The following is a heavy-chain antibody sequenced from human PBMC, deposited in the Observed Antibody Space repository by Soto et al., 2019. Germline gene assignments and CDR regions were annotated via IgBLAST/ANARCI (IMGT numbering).Heavy chain of an antibody. J-gene: IGHJ3*02. D-gene: IGHD2-15*01. CDR3: ARDRVPAAGYCSGGSCYSPSDAFDI. CDR1: GYTFTSYG. V-gene: IGHV1-18*01. CDR2: ISAYNGNT. Sequence: GASVKVSCKASGYTFTSYGISWVRQAPGQGLEWMGWISAYNGNTNYAQKLQGRVTMTTDTSTSTAYTELRGLRSDDTAVYYCARDRVPAAGYCSGGSCYSPSDAFDIWGQGTMVTVSS.